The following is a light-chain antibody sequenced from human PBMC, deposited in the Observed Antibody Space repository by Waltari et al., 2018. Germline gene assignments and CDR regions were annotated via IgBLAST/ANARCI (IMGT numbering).Light chain of an antibody. Sequence: QSVLTQPPSVSGAPGQRVTISCTGSSFNIGTSYDVHWYQQLPGAAPKLLIYKNNNRPSGVPDRFLGSTSGTSASLTITGLQPEDEADYYGQSYDSTLGGWGVFGGGTKLTVL. CDR3: QSYDSTLGGWGV. CDR1: SFNIGTSYD. J-gene: IGLJ2*01. V-gene: IGLV1-40*01. CDR2: KNN.